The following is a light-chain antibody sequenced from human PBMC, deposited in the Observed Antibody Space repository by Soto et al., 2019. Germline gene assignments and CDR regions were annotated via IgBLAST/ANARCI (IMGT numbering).Light chain of an antibody. V-gene: IGKV1-13*02. Sequence: AIQLTQSPSSLSASVGDRVTIACRASQGISSALAWYQQKPGKAPKLLIYDASSLQSGVPSRFSGSGSGTVFTLTISSLQPKDFATYYCQQFNSYPYTFGQGTKLEIK. CDR2: DAS. CDR3: QQFNSYPYT. CDR1: QGISSA. J-gene: IGKJ2*01.